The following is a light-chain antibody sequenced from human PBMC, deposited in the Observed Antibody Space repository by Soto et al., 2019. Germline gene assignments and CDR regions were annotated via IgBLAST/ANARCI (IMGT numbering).Light chain of an antibody. V-gene: IGKV1-5*01. CDR2: DAS. CDR3: KQYNSYPPA. CDR1: QSISSW. Sequence: DIHMTRSPSTPGEYVGDRLNITCRASQSISSWLAWYQQKPGKAPKLLIYDASSLESGVQSRFSASGSGTDCTLKIRSLHPDELATYYCKQYNSYPPAFGKGTKAAI. J-gene: IGKJ1*01.